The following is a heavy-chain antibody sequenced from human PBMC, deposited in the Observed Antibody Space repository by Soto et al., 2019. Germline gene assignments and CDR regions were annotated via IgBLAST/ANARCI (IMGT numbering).Heavy chain of an antibody. J-gene: IGHJ5*02. V-gene: IGHV4-34*01. CDR3: AKDPLYGWFDP. Sequence: PSETLSLTCAVYGGSFSGYYWSWIRQPPGKGLEWIGEINHSGSTNYNPSLKSRVTISVDTSRNQFSLNLNSVTAADTAVYYCAKDPLYGWFDPWGQGTLVTVSS. CDR2: INHSGST. D-gene: IGHD2-2*02. CDR1: GGSFSGYY.